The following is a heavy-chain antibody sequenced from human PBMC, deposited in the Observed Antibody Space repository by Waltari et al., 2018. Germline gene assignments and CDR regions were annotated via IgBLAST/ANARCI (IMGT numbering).Heavy chain of an antibody. Sequence: EVQLVQSGGGLVQPGGSLKLSCSVSGFPFIGSSIHWVRQASGKGLEWVGRIRDKANNYATEYGASVKGRFTFSRDDSKNTAYLQMNSLKTEDTAVYYCTTGHCGSDCYIYFYWGLGTLVTVSS. D-gene: IGHD2-21*02. CDR3: TTGHCGSDCYIYFY. CDR1: GFPFIGSS. J-gene: IGHJ4*02. CDR2: IRDKANNYAT. V-gene: IGHV3-73*01.